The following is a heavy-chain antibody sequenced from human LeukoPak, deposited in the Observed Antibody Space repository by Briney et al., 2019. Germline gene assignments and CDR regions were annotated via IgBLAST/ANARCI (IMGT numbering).Heavy chain of an antibody. CDR3: SRTLFGVVNY. D-gene: IGHD3-3*01. V-gene: IGHV3-74*01. CDR2: INSDGSIT. CDR1: GFTFSNYW. J-gene: IGHJ4*02. Sequence: GGSLRLSCVASGFTFSNYWMHWVRQAPGKGLVWVSRINSDGSITNYADSVKGRFTISRDSAKNTLYLQLTSLRAEDTSLYYCSRTLFGVVNYWGQGTLVIVSS.